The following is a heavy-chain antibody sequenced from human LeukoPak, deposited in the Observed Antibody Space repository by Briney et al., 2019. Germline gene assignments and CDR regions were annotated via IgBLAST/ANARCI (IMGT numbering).Heavy chain of an antibody. Sequence: ASVKVSCKASGYTFTSLAMNWVRQAPGQGLEWMEWIHTNTGNPTYAQGFTGRFVFSLDTSVNTAYLQISSLKAEDTAIYYCARGGYPFLSSWYSDYWGQGTLVTVSS. CDR2: IHTNTGNP. J-gene: IGHJ4*02. V-gene: IGHV7-4-1*02. CDR1: GYTFTSLA. D-gene: IGHD6-13*01. CDR3: ARGGYPFLSSWYSDY.